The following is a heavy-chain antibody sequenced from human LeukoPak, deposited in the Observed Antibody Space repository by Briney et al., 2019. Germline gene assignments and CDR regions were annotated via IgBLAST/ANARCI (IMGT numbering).Heavy chain of an antibody. D-gene: IGHD3-22*01. CDR3: ARDARDYYDSTPPFEY. J-gene: IGHJ4*02. CDR1: GGTFISYA. Sequence: GASVKVSCKASGGTFISYAISWVRQAPGQGLECMGGIIPIFGTANYAQKFQGRVTITADESTSTAYMELSSLRSEDTAVYYCARDARDYYDSTPPFEYWGQGTLVTVSS. CDR2: IIPIFGTA. V-gene: IGHV1-69*13.